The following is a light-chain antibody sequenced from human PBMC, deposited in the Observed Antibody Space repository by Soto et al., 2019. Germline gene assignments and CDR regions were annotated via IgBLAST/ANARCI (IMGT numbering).Light chain of an antibody. CDR1: QDISSY. V-gene: IGKV1-33*01. Sequence: DIQMTQSPSSLSASVGERVTISCQASQDISSYLNWYQQKPGKAPKLLIYDASNLETGVPSRFSGSGSGTDFTFTISSLQPEDIATYYCQHYDNFPRAITFGQGTRLEIK. CDR2: DAS. CDR3: QHYDNFPRAIT. J-gene: IGKJ5*01.